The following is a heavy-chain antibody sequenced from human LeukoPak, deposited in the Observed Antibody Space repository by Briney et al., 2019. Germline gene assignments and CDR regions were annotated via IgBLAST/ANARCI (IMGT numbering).Heavy chain of an antibody. CDR2: IKQDESEK. CDR3: ARARTSTSSAGSCYSN. CDR1: GFAFSIYW. J-gene: IGHJ4*02. D-gene: IGHD2-15*01. V-gene: IGHV3-7*01. Sequence: GGSLRLSCAASGFAFSIYWMTWVRQAPGKGLEWVANIKQDESEKYYVDSVKGRFTISRDNAQNSLYLQMNSLAVEDTAVYYCARARTSTSSAGSCYSNWGQGTLVTVSS.